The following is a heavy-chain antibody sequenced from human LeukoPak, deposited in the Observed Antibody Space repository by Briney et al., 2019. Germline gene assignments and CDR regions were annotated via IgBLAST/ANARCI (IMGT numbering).Heavy chain of an antibody. Sequence: SETLSLTCAVYGGSFSGYYWSWIRQPPGKGLEWIGEINHSGGTNYNPSLKSRVTISVDTSKNQFSLKLSSVTAADTAVYYCARKSPIVVVPAAPGGFDPWGQGTLVTVSS. D-gene: IGHD2-2*01. CDR1: GGSFSGYY. V-gene: IGHV4-34*01. CDR2: INHSGGT. J-gene: IGHJ5*02. CDR3: ARKSPIVVVPAAPGGFDP.